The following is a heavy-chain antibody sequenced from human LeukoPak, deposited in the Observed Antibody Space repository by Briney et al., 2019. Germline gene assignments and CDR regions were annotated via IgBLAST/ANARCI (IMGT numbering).Heavy chain of an antibody. CDR1: GFPFSGYG. CDR3: ATGGNFFYSH. J-gene: IGHJ2*01. V-gene: IGHV3-33*01. CDR2: AYGDGSSQ. Sequence: PGGSLRLSCAASGFPFSGYGMHWVRQAPGKGLEWVAVAYGDGSSQYYADSVKGRFSISKDISKNTLSLQMNSLRAEDTAVYSCATGGNFFYSHWGRATLVTLSP. D-gene: IGHD4-11*01.